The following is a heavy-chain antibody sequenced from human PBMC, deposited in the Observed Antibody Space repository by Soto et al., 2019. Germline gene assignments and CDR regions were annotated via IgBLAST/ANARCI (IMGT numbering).Heavy chain of an antibody. Sequence: GESLKISCKGSGYSFTSYWISGVRQMPGKGLERMGRIDPSDSYTNYSPSFQGHVTISADKSISTAYLQWSSLKASDTAMYYCARHGPQYYYARMDVWGQGTTVTVSS. CDR1: GYSFTSYW. D-gene: IGHD3-10*01. CDR2: IDPSDSYT. CDR3: ARHGPQYYYARMDV. J-gene: IGHJ6*02. V-gene: IGHV5-10-1*01.